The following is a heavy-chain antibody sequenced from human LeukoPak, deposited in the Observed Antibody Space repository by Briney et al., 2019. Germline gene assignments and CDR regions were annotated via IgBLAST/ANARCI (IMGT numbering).Heavy chain of an antibody. CDR3: ARASLVAPRNYYMDV. J-gene: IGHJ6*03. CDR1: GYTFTGYY. Sequence: ASVKVSCKASGYTFTGYYMHWARQPPGQGLEWKGWINPNSGGTNYAQKFQGRVTMTRDTSISTAYMELSRLRSDDTAVYYCARASLVAPRNYYMDVWGKGTTVTVSS. D-gene: IGHD5-12*01. CDR2: INPNSGGT. V-gene: IGHV1-2*02.